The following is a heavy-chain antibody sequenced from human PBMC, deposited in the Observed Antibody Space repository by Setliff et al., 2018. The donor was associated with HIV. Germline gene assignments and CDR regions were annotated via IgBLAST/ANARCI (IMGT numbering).Heavy chain of an antibody. Sequence: SETLSLTCSVSGGSISSYYWTWVRQPPGKGLEWVGLIYYNGKTDYNPSLKSRLIMSVDRSNNQFSLGLTSVTAADTAVYYCATVRGDDPETYPNFAYWGQGVLVTVSS. D-gene: IGHD4-4*01. CDR1: GGSISSYY. CDR3: ATVRGDDPETYPNFAY. V-gene: IGHV4-59*08. CDR2: IYYNGKT. J-gene: IGHJ4*02.